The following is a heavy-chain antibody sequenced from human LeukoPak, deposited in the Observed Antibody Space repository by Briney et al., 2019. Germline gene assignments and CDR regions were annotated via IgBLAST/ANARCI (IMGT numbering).Heavy chain of an antibody. D-gene: IGHD3-10*01. CDR1: GGTFSSYA. J-gene: IGHJ4*02. CDR2: IIPIFGIA. Sequence: ASVKVSCKASGGTFSSYAISWVRQAPGQGLEWMGRIIPIFGIANYAQKFQGRVTITADKSTSTAYMELSSLRSEDTAAYYCARDTRITMVRGVIKSYYFDYWGQGTLVTVSS. V-gene: IGHV1-69*04. CDR3: ARDTRITMVRGVIKSYYFDY.